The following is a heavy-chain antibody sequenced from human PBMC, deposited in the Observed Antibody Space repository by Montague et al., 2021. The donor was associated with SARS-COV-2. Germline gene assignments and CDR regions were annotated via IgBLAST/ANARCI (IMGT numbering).Heavy chain of an antibody. Sequence: PALVKPTQTLTLTCIFSGFSLSTPNVGVAWIRQPPGKALEWLAVIYSNGDKRYSPSLQRRLTITKDTSRNQVVVSLTNVDPLDTATYYCAHLIRYYDIFTGIPFDDWGQGTQVTVSS. CDR3: AHLIRYYDIFTGIPFDD. D-gene: IGHD3-9*01. V-gene: IGHV2-5*01. CDR1: GFSLSTPNVG. J-gene: IGHJ4*02. CDR2: IYSNGDK.